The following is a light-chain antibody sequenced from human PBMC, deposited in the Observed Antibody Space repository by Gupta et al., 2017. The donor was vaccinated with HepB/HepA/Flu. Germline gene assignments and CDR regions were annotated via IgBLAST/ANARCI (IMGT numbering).Light chain of an antibody. V-gene: IGKV3-11*01. CDR3: QQQKNWPLT. CDR1: QSVSSY. Sequence: EIVLTQSPATLSLSPGEVATVSCRASQSVSSYLVWYQQKPGQAPRLLIYNAFNRATGIPARFSGSGSETEFTLTISSREPEDFAVYYCQQQKNWPLTFGGGTKVEIK. CDR2: NAF. J-gene: IGKJ4*01.